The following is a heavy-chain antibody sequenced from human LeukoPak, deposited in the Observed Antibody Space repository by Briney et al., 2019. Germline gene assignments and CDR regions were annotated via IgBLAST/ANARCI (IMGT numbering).Heavy chain of an antibody. V-gene: IGHV3-23*01. CDR3: ARGDLGYTYGYTI. Sequence: GGSLRLSCAASGFAFSSYAMTWVRQGPRKGLEWVSSITLSGLSTYYADSVKGRFTISRDNSKNTVYLQMNGLRADDTGVYYCARGDLGYTYGYTIWGQGTLVTVSS. CDR2: ITLSGLST. J-gene: IGHJ4*02. D-gene: IGHD5-18*01. CDR1: GFAFSSYA.